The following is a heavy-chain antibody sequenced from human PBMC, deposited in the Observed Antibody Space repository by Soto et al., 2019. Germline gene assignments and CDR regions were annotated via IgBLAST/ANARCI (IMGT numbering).Heavy chain of an antibody. CDR1: GFTFSSYG. CDR2: ISYDGSNK. Sequence: QVQLVESGGGVVQPGRSLRLSCAASGFTFSSYGMHWVRQAPGKGLEWVAVISYDGSNKYYADSVKGRFTISRDNSKNTLYQQINSLRAGETGVYSCAKDYPLEYGGGCPDWGQEPLVTVSS. D-gene: IGHD2-15*01. J-gene: IGHJ4*02. CDR3: AKDYPLEYGGGCPD. V-gene: IGHV3-30*18.